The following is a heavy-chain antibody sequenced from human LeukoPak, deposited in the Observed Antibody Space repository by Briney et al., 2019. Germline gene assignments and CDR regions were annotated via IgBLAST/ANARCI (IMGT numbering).Heavy chain of an antibody. D-gene: IGHD3-3*01. CDR3: ARYYDSTPLGAFDI. CDR2: IYYSGRT. Sequence: KPSETLSLTCTVSGGSISSYYWSWIRQPPGKGLEWIGYIYYSGRTNYNPSLKSRVTISVDTSKNQFSLKLSSVTAADTAVYYCARYYDSTPLGAFDIWGQGTMVTVSS. J-gene: IGHJ3*02. V-gene: IGHV4-59*08. CDR1: GGSISSYY.